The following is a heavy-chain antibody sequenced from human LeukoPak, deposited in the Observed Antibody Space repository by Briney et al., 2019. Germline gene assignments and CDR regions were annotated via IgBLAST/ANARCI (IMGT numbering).Heavy chain of an antibody. CDR3: TRHQGGFDY. CDR2: ISNSGATI. Sequence: GGSLRLSCAASGFSFSYYYMTWIRQAPGKGLEWISYISNSGATIYYADSVKGRFTISRDNAKNSLFLQMNSLKTEDTAVYYCTRHQGGFDYWGQGTLVTVSS. D-gene: IGHD3-16*01. V-gene: IGHV3-11*01. J-gene: IGHJ4*02. CDR1: GFSFSYYY.